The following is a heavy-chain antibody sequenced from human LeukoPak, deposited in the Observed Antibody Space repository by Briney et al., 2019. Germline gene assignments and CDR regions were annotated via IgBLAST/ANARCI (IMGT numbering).Heavy chain of an antibody. CDR1: GFTFSDYT. Sequence: GGSLRLSCAASGFTFSDYTFHWVRQAPGKGLEWVANIKQDGSEKYYVDSVKGRFTISRDNAKNSLYLQMNSLRAEDTAVYYCARESGWAPSRRYYYYMDVWGKGTTVTVSS. CDR3: ARESGWAPSRRYYYYMDV. J-gene: IGHJ6*03. V-gene: IGHV3-7*01. CDR2: IKQDGSEK. D-gene: IGHD3-10*01.